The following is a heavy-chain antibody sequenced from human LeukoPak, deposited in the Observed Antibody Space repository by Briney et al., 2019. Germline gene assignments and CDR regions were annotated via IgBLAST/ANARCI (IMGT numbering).Heavy chain of an antibody. J-gene: IGHJ4*02. CDR1: GFIFSNSW. V-gene: IGHV3-7*01. CDR3: ASWISNDHY. Sequence: GGSLRLSCAASGFIFSNSWMNWVRQAPGKGLEWVANINLDGGEERYVDSVKGRFTISRDNTKNSLYLQMSSLIVEDTAVYYCASWISNDHYWGQGTLVTVSS. D-gene: IGHD1-1*01. CDR2: INLDGGEE.